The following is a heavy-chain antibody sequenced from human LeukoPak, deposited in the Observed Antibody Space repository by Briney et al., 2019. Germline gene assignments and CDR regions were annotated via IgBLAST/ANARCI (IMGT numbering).Heavy chain of an antibody. D-gene: IGHD2-21*01. V-gene: IGHV1-18*01. CDR2: INTYKGDT. J-gene: IGHJ4*02. CDR3: ARGLWSESFDY. Sequence: MGWINTYKGDTNYAQNLQGRVTMTADKSTSIAYIELRSLRSDDTAVYYCARGLWSESFDYWGQGALVTVSS.